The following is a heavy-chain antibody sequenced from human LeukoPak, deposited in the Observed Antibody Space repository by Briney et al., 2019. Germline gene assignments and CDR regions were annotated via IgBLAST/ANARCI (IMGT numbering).Heavy chain of an antibody. CDR2: ISSSGGPI. CDR1: GITFSSYE. D-gene: IGHD5-18*01. Sequence: GSLRLSCVASGITFSSYEMNWVHQAPGKGLEWISCISSSGGPIYYADSVKGRFTISRDNAKNSLYLQMNSLRAEDTAVYYCARGFRDTAMFLDYWGQGTLVTVSS. J-gene: IGHJ4*02. V-gene: IGHV3-48*03. CDR3: ARGFRDTAMFLDY.